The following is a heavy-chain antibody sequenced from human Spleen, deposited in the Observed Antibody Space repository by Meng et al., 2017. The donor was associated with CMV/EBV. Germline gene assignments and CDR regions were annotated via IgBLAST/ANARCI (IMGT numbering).Heavy chain of an antibody. CDR2: IYYTGTT. Sequence: SGGSISSGGYYWTWIRQHPGKGLEWIGYIYYTGTTYYNPSLKSRVTISVDTSKNQFSLKLSSVTAADTAVYYCASGFSSSFGGYVDYWGQGTLVTVSS. CDR1: GGSISSGGYY. J-gene: IGHJ4*02. V-gene: IGHV4-31*02. CDR3: ASGFSSSFGGYVDY. D-gene: IGHD6-6*01.